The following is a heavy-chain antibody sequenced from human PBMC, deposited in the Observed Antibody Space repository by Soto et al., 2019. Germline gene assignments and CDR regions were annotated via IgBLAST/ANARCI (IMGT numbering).Heavy chain of an antibody. D-gene: IGHD5-12*01. J-gene: IGHJ4*02. CDR1: RFTFSTYE. CDR3: VRYCSSTLCNGVATRTFDY. V-gene: IGHV3-48*03. CDR2: ISSSGSTV. Sequence: GGSLRLSCAASRFTFSTYEMHWVRQAPGKGLEWVSCISSSGSTVYYADSVKGRFTISRDNSRNSLYLQMNSLRDEDTALYYCVRYCSSTLCNGVATRTFDYWGQGTLVTVS.